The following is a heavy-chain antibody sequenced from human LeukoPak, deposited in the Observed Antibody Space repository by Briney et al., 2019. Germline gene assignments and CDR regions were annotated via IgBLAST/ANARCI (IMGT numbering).Heavy chain of an antibody. CDR3: AREDSSVYLVNY. CDR2: IWYDGSKK. J-gene: IGHJ4*02. D-gene: IGHD3-22*01. CDR1: GFTFSSHG. Sequence: GGSLRLSCAASGFTFSSHGMHWVRQAPGKGLEWVALIWYDGSKKYYADSVKGRFTNSRDDSKNTLYLQMNSLRAEDTAVYYCAREDSSVYLVNYWGQGTLVTVSS. V-gene: IGHV3-33*01.